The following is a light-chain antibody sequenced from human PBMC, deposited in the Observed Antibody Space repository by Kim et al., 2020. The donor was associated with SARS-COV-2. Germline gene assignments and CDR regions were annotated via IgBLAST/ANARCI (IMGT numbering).Light chain of an antibody. J-gene: IGKJ1*01. CDR2: GAS. CDR1: QSVTSSY. V-gene: IGKV3-20*01. CDR3: QQYYGTLRT. Sequence: EIVLTQSPGTLSLSPGERATLSCRASQSVTSSYLAWYQQKPGQPPRLLIYGASNRATGIPDRFSGSGSGTDFTLTISRLESEDFAVYYCQQYYGTLRTFGQGTRVEIK.